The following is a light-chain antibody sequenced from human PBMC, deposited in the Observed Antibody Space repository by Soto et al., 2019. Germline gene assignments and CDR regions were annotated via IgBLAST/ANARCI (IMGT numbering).Light chain of an antibody. J-gene: IGKJ5*01. CDR1: QSLQYSNGYNY. Sequence: DVVMTQSPLSLPVTPGEPASMSCRSSQSLQYSNGYNYLDWYLQKPGPSPQLLIYLGSNRASGVPDRFSGSGSGTDFTLKITRVEAEDVGVYYCMQALQTPITFGQGTRLEIK. V-gene: IGKV2-28*01. CDR3: MQALQTPIT. CDR2: LGS.